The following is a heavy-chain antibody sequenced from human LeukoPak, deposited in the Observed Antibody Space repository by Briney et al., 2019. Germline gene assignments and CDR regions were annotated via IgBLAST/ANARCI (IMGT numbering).Heavy chain of an antibody. J-gene: IGHJ4*02. V-gene: IGHV1-2*02. CDR3: VRDHDWGVDY. Sequence: ASVKVSCKASGYTFTSYYMHWVRQAPGQGLEWMGWINGKRGDTNYAQNFQDRVTMTRDTSTSTVYMELSRLTVDDTAVYYCVRDHDWGVDYWGQGTLVTVSS. CDR2: INGKRGDT. CDR1: GYTFTSYY. D-gene: IGHD7-27*01.